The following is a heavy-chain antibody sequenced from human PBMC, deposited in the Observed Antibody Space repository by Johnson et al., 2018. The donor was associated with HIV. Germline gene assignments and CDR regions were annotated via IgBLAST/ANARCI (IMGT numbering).Heavy chain of an antibody. J-gene: IGHJ3*02. CDR3: AKANRAMTKGGFGAFDI. CDR2: ISCSGSTI. Sequence: QVQLVESGGGVVRPGGSLRLSCAASGFTFSDYYMSWIRQAPGKGLEWVSYISCSGSTIYYADSVKGRFTISRDNAKNSLYLQMNSLRAEDTAVYYCAKANRAMTKGGFGAFDIWGQGTMVTVSS. V-gene: IGHV3-11*01. CDR1: GFTFSDYY. D-gene: IGHD1-14*01.